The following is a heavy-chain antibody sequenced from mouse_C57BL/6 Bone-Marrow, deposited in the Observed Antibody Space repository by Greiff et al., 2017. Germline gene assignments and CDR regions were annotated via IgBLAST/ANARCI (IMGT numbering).Heavy chain of an antibody. J-gene: IGHJ2*01. Sequence: QVQLQQSGAELVRPGASVTLSCKASGYTFTDYEMHWVKQTPVPGLEWIGAIDPETGGTAYNQKFKGKAILNADKSSRPAYMELRSLTDEDSADYYGTREGYSNYDFDYWGQGTTLTVSS. CDR2: IDPETGGT. CDR3: TREGYSNYDFDY. CDR1: GYTFTDYE. D-gene: IGHD2-5*01. V-gene: IGHV1-15*01.